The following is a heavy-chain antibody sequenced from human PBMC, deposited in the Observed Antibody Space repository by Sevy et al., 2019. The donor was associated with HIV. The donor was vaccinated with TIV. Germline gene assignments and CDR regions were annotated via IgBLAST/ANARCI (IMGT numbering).Heavy chain of an antibody. CDR2: ISSSNSYI. D-gene: IGHD3-22*01. CDR3: ARDPTYFYDSSGYPLDY. CDR1: GFTFSSYS. V-gene: IGHV3-21*01. Sequence: GGSLRLSCAASGFTFSSYSMNWVRQAPGKGLEWVSSISSSNSYIYYTDSVKGRFTISRDNAKNSLFLQMNSLRADDTAMYYCARDPTYFYDSSGYPLDYWGQEPWSPSPQ. J-gene: IGHJ4*01.